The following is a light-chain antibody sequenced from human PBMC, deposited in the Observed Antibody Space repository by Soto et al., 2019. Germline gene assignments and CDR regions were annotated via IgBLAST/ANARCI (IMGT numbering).Light chain of an antibody. Sequence: EIVLTESPGTLSLSRGERATLSCRASQSGSSSDLAWYQQKPGQTPRILIHGASVTATGIPDRFSGSGSGTYFTLTISRLEPEDFAVFYCQPYASPPPNAFSKGTKVDSK. J-gene: IGKJ1*01. CDR3: QPYASPPPNA. V-gene: IGKV3-20*01. CDR2: GAS. CDR1: QSGSSSD.